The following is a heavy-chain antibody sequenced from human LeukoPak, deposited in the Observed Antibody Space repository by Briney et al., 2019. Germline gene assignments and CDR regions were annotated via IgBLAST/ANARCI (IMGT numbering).Heavy chain of an antibody. CDR3: ARDQGVAGIDY. J-gene: IGHJ4*02. V-gene: IGHV4-59*01. Sequence: SETLSLTCTVSGGSISSYYWSWIRQPPGKGLEWIGYIYYSGSTNYNPSLKSRVTISVDTSKNQFSLKLSSVTAADTAVYYCARDQGVAGIDYWGQGTLVTVSS. CDR1: GGSISSYY. D-gene: IGHD6-19*01. CDR2: IYYSGST.